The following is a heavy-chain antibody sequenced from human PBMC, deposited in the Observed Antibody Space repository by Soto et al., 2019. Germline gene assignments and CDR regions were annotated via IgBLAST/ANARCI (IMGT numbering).Heavy chain of an antibody. Sequence: GGSLRLSCAASGFTFSSYWMSWVRQAPGKGLEWVANIKQDGSEKYYVDSVKGRFTISRDNAKNSLYLQMNSLRAEDTAVYYCASLYGGDVAGGWGQGTLVTVSS. CDR3: ASLYGGDVAGG. CDR1: GFTFSSYW. CDR2: IKQDGSEK. V-gene: IGHV3-7*01. D-gene: IGHD3-10*01. J-gene: IGHJ4*02.